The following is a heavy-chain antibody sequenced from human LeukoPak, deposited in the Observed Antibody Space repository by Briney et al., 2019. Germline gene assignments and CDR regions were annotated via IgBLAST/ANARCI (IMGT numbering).Heavy chain of an antibody. V-gene: IGHV4-59*01. CDR1: GGSISSYY. Sequence: SETLSLTCTVSGGSISSYYWSWIRQPPGKGLEWIGYTYYSGSTNYNPSLKSRVTISVDTSKNQFSLKLSPVTAADTAVYYCARVGTYGSGSYLSWLDYWGQGTLVTVSS. CDR2: TYYSGST. CDR3: ARVGTYGSGSYLSWLDY. D-gene: IGHD3-10*01. J-gene: IGHJ4*02.